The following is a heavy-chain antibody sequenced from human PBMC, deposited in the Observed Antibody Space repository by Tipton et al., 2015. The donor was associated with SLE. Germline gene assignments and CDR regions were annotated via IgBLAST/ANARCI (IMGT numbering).Heavy chain of an antibody. V-gene: IGHV4-34*01. CDR3: ASQVAGYNWFDP. J-gene: IGHJ5*02. CDR1: GGSFSGYH. Sequence: TLSLTCAVYGGSFSGYHWSWIRQPPGKGLEWIGEINHSGSTNYNPSLKSRVTISVDTSKNQFSLKLSSVTAADTAVYYCASQVAGYNWFDPWGQGTLVTVSS. D-gene: IGHD6-19*01. CDR2: INHSGST.